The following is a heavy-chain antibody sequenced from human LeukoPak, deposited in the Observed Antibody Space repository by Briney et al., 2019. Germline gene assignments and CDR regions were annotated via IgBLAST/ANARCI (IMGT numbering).Heavy chain of an antibody. V-gene: IGHV4-39*01. CDR1: GGSISSSSYY. CDR2: IYYSGST. J-gene: IGHJ4*02. D-gene: IGHD2-8*01. Sequence: PSETLSLTCTVSGGSISSSSYYWGWIRQPPGKGLEWIGSIYYSGSTYYNPSLKSRVTISVDTSKNQFSLKVSSVTAADTAVYYCARVRDQGVYFDYWGQGTLVTVSS. CDR3: ARVRDQGVYFDY.